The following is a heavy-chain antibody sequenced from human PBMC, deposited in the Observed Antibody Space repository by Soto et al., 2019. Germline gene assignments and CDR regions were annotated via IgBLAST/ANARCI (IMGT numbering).Heavy chain of an antibody. J-gene: IGHJ4*02. CDR1: GFTFSSYA. D-gene: IGHD3-22*01. CDR3: AKDNGDYDSSGYYSYFDY. CDR2: ISGSGGST. V-gene: IGHV3-23*01. Sequence: PGGSLRLSCAASGFTFSSYAMSWVRQAPGKGLEWVSAISGSGGSTYYADSVKGRFTISRDNSKNTLYLQMNSLRAEDTAVYYCAKDNGDYDSSGYYSYFDYWGQGTLVTVSS.